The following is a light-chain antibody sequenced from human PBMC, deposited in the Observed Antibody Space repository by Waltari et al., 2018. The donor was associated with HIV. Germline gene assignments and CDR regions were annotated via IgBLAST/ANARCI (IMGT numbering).Light chain of an antibody. CDR2: KNY. V-gene: IGLV1-47*01. Sequence: QSVLTQPPSASGTPGQTVTISCSGSSSNIGNDNVYWYQQLPGMTPKLLIYKNYQRPSGVPDRFGGSKSGTSASLAISGLRSEDEADYYCVGWDGSLSGYVFGAGTTVTVL. J-gene: IGLJ1*01. CDR3: VGWDGSLSGYV. CDR1: SSNIGNDN.